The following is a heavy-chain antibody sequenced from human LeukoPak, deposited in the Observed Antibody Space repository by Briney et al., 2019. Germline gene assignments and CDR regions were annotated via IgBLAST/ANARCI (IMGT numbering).Heavy chain of an antibody. D-gene: IGHD5-24*01. CDR2: MSPNSGNT. CDR1: GYTFTGYY. V-gene: IGHV1-8*03. CDR3: ARGISRWLQFDS. J-gene: IGHJ5*01. Sequence: GASVKVSCKASGYTFTGYYMHWVRQAPGQGLEWMGWMSPNSGNTGYAQKFQGRVTITRNTSISTAYMELSSLRSEDAAVYYCARGISRWLQFDSWGQGTLVTVSS.